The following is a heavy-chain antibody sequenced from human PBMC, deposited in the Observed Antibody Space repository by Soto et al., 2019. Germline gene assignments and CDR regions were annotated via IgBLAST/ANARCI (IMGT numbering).Heavy chain of an antibody. CDR2: IFYSGDT. J-gene: IGHJ1*01. Sequence: VQLQGSGPGLLKPSQTLSLTCTVSGASVNTGDYYWSYIRQPPGKGLEWLGYIFYSGDTYYNPSLKSRATISLNTSRNPFSLTLTSVTDADTALYYCVGTGTTDDFWGQGTLVTVSS. D-gene: IGHD1-7*01. CDR3: VGTGTTDDF. CDR1: GASVNTGDYY. V-gene: IGHV4-30-4*01.